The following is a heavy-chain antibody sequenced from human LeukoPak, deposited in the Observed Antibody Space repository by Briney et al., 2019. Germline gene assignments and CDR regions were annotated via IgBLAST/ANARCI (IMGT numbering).Heavy chain of an antibody. V-gene: IGHV4-34*01. CDR3: ARDESGYFDY. CDR2: INHSGST. CDR1: GGSFSGYY. Sequence: SETLSLTCAVYGGSFSGYYWSWVRQPPGKGLEWIGEINHSGSTNYNPSLKSRVTISVDTSKNQFSLKLSSVTAADTAVYYCARDESGYFDYWGQGTLVTVSS. J-gene: IGHJ4*02.